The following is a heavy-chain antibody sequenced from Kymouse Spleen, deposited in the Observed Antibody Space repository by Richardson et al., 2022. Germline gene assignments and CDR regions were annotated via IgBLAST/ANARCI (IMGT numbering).Heavy chain of an antibody. J-gene: IGHJ5*02. Sequence: QVQLQQWGAGLLKPSETLSLTCAVYGGSFSGYYWSWIRQPPGKGLEWIGEINHSGSTNYNPSLKSRVTISVDTSKNQFSLKLSSVTAADTAVYYCARKKDYYGSGSYTWFDPWGQGTLVTVSS. D-gene: IGHD3-10*01. V-gene: IGHV4-34*01. CDR3: ARKKDYYGSGSYTWFDP. CDR2: INHSGST. CDR1: GGSFSGYY.